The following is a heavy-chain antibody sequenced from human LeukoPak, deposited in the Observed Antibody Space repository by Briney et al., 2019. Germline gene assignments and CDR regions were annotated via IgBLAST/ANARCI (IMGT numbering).Heavy chain of an antibody. CDR2: ISSSSSYI. J-gene: IGHJ4*02. Sequence: PGGSLRLSCAASGFTFSNYSMNWVRQAPGKGLEGVSSISSSSSYIYYADSVKGRFTISRDNAKNSLYLQMNSLRAEDTALYYCASLNRADCSSTSCHTHYWGQGTLVTVSS. CDR1: GFTFSNYS. CDR3: ASLNRADCSSTSCHTHY. D-gene: IGHD2-2*01. V-gene: IGHV3-21*01.